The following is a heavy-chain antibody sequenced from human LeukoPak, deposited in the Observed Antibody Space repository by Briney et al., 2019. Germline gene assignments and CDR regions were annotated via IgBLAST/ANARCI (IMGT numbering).Heavy chain of an antibody. J-gene: IGHJ4*02. CDR1: GFTFSNYG. D-gene: IGHD6-19*01. CDR2: ISYDGSNK. V-gene: IGHV3-30*18. Sequence: GRSLRLSCAASGFTFSNYGMHWVRQAPGKGLEWVAVISYDGSNKYYADSLKGRFTISRDNSKNTLYLQMNSLRAEDTAVYYCAKGKIVGSTGWYYFDYWGQGTLVTVSS. CDR3: AKGKIVGSTGWYYFDY.